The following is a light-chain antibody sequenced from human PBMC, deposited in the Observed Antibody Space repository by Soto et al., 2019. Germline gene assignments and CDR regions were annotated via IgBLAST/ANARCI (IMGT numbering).Light chain of an antibody. Sequence: QSALTQPASVSGSPGQSITISCTGTSSDVGGYNYVSWYQHHPGKATKLMIYEVVNRPSGVSNRFSGSKSGITASLTISGLQAEDEADYYCTSYTSSSPLVFGTGTKVTVL. V-gene: IGLV2-14*01. CDR3: TSYTSSSPLV. CDR1: SSDVGGYNY. J-gene: IGLJ1*01. CDR2: EVV.